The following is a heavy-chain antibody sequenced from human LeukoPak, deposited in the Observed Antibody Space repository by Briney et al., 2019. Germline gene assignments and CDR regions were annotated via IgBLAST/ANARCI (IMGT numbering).Heavy chain of an antibody. V-gene: IGHV4-34*01. CDR3: ARVHPQAVPFDY. J-gene: IGHJ4*02. D-gene: IGHD1-1*01. Sequence: SETLSLTCAVYGGSFSGYYWSWIRQPPGKGLEWIGEINHSGSTNYNPSLKSRVTISVDTSKNQFSLKLSSVTAADTAVYYCARVHPQAVPFDYWGQGTLVTVSS. CDR2: INHSGST. CDR1: GGSFSGYY.